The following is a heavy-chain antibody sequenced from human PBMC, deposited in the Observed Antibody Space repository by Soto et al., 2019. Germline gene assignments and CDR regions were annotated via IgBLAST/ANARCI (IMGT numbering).Heavy chain of an antibody. V-gene: IGHV1-69*02. CDR3: AITYCRDNSCPRDFDF. D-gene: IGHD2-21*01. J-gene: IGHJ4*02. CDR2: FITILDMA. Sequence: QVPVVQSGAEVKKPESSVKVSCKPSGGTFNTYTVNWVRLAPGHGLEWMGRFITILDMANYAQKFQDRVTITADRSTFTADMELNSLTSDDAAVYYCAITYCRDNSCPRDFDFWGPGTRVTVSS. CDR1: GGTFNTYT.